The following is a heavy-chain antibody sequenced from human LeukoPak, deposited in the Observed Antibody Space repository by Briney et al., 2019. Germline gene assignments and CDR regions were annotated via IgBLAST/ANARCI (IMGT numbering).Heavy chain of an antibody. CDR1: GGSISGSSYY. Sequence: SETLSLTCTVSGGSISGSSYYWGWIRQPPGKGLEWIGSIYYSGSTYYNPSLKSRVTISVDTSKNQFSLKLSSVTAADTAVYYCVRDPLADAYYDFLTGLDYWGQGTLVTVSS. J-gene: IGHJ4*02. D-gene: IGHD3-9*01. CDR2: IYYSGST. CDR3: VRDPLADAYYDFLTGLDY. V-gene: IGHV4-39*02.